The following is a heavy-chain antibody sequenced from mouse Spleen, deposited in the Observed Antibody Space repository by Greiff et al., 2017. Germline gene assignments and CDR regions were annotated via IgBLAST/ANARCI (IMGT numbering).Heavy chain of an antibody. J-gene: IGHJ3*01. CDR1: GYTFTSYW. D-gene: IGHD1-2*01. CDR3: TRSVLRPLATGFAY. CDR2: IYPGNSDT. Sequence: EVQLQQSGTVLARPGASVKMSCKASGYTFTSYWMHWVKQRPGQGLEWIGAIYPGNSDTSYNQKFKGKAKLTAVTSTSTAYMELSSLTNEDSAVYYCTRSVLRPLATGFAYWGQGTLVTVSA. V-gene: IGHV1-5*01.